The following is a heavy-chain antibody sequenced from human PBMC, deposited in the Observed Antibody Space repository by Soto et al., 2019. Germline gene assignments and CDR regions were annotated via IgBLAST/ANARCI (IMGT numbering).Heavy chain of an antibody. CDR3: ARLKYGASLFDP. Sequence: ASETLSLTCTVSGGSISSSSYYWGWIRQPPGKGLEWIGSIYYSGSTYYNPSLKSRVTISVDTSKNQFSLKLSSVTAADTAVYYYARLKYGASLFDPWGQGTLVTVSS. J-gene: IGHJ5*02. CDR1: GGSISSSSYY. D-gene: IGHD4-17*01. CDR2: IYYSGST. V-gene: IGHV4-39*01.